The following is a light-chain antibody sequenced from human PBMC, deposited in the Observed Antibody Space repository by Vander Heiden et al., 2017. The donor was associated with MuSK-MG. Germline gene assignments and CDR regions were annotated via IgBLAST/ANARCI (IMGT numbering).Light chain of an antibody. V-gene: IGKV1-39*01. CDR1: QSISNF. Sequence: DIQMTQSPSSLSASVGDRVTITCRASQSISNFLNWYQQKPGKAPKTLIYGASSLQSGAPSRFSGSGSGTDFTLTISNLQPEDFATYYCQQSYSIPHTFGQGTKLEIK. J-gene: IGKJ2*01. CDR2: GAS. CDR3: QQSYSIPHT.